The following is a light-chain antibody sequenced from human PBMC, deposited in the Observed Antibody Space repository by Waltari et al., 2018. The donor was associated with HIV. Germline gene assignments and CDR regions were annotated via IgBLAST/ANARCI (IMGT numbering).Light chain of an antibody. CDR3: SSYGDSLRVL. CDR2: EVT. V-gene: IGLV2-8*01. J-gene: IGLJ3*02. CDR1: ISNIGAYDF. Sequence: QSALTQPPSASGSLGQSVTISCPGSISNIGAYDFVSWFQQPPHSAPKLFLYEVTSAPSTVSDRFSGSRAGNTAFLTVAGLQPDDEATYFCSSYGDSLRVLFGGGTNVTVL.